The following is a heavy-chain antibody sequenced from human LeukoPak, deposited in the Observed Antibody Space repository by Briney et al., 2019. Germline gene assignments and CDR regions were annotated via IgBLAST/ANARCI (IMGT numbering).Heavy chain of an antibody. CDR2: IYGAGST. CDR3: ARDQSGFWSIGYYYMDV. D-gene: IGHD3-3*01. J-gene: IGHJ6*03. V-gene: IGHV3-53*01. Sequence: GGSLRLSCAASGSTVSNNYMSWVRQAPGKGLEWVSVIYGAGSTYFADSVKGRFTISRDYSKNTLYLQMNSLRAEDTAVYYCARDQSGFWSIGYYYMDVWGKGTTVTVSS. CDR1: GSTVSNNY.